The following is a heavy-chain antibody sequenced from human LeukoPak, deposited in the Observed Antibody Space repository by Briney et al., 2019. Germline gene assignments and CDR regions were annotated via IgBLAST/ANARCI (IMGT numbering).Heavy chain of an antibody. Sequence: SGTLSLTCAVSGGSISSSNWWSWVRQPPGKGLEWIGEIFHSGSTNYNPSLKSRVTISVDKSKNKFSLKLKSVTAADTAVYYCARGGNKWELDNWFDPWGQGTLVTVSS. V-gene: IGHV4-4*02. CDR2: IFHSGST. J-gene: IGHJ5*02. CDR1: GGSISSSNW. CDR3: ARGGNKWELDNWFDP. D-gene: IGHD1-26*01.